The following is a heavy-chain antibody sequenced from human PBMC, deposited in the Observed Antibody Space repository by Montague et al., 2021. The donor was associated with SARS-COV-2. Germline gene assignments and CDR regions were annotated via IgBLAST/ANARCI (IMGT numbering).Heavy chain of an antibody. Sequence: SETLSLTCTVSGFSIGSGDYWGWIRQPPGKGLEWIGSIYHSGTTYYNPSLQSRLTMSIDTSKKQFSLKVNSATAADTAVYYCAKDGEALAWGTFDIWGQGTMVTVSS. D-gene: IGHD3-10*01. CDR3: AKDGEALAWGTFDI. CDR2: IYHSGTT. V-gene: IGHV4-38-2*02. J-gene: IGHJ3*02. CDR1: GFSIGSGDY.